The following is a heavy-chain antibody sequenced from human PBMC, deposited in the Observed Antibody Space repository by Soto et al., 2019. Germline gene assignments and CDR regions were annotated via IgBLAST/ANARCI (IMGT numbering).Heavy chain of an antibody. CDR1: RFTFSNYS. Sequence: EVQLVESGGGLVEPGGSLRLSCAASRFTFSNYSMNWVRQAPGKGLEWVSSISSSSSHTYYADSVKGRFTISRDNAKSSLYLQMDSLRAEDTAVYYCARGGYAASGYYWGQGTLVTVSS. D-gene: IGHD3-22*01. CDR2: ISSSSSHT. J-gene: IGHJ4*02. CDR3: ARGGYAASGYY. V-gene: IGHV3-21*01.